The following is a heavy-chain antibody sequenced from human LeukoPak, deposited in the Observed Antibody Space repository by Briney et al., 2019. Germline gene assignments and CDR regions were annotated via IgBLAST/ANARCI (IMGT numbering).Heavy chain of an antibody. J-gene: IGHJ4*02. CDR2: VMSGRGST. CDR3: TRERRGSYYAFES. CDR1: GFSVSDYS. V-gene: IGHV3-11*05. Sequence: GGSLRLSCAVSGFSVSDYSISWIRQSPGKGPEWISYVMSGRGSTNYADSVKGRFTTSRDNAKNSVALQLDGLRAEDTAVYFCTRERRGSYYAFESWGQGTLVTVSS. D-gene: IGHD3-16*01.